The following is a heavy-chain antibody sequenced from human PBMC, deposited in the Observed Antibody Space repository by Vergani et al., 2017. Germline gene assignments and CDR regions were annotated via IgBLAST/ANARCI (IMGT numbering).Heavy chain of an antibody. CDR2: ISGHGDRT. CDR3: AKARDPNCKGGNCYSYYYGLDL. Sequence: EVQLLESGGNLIQPGGSLRLSCGASGFTFSNSAMSWVRQTSGKGLEWVSAISGHGDRTYYADSVKGRFTISRDNSKDTLYLQMNSLRVEDTAIYYCAKARDPNCKGGNCYSYYYGLDLWGQGTTVTVSS. D-gene: IGHD2-21*01. J-gene: IGHJ6*02. V-gene: IGHV3-23*01. CDR1: GFTFSNSA.